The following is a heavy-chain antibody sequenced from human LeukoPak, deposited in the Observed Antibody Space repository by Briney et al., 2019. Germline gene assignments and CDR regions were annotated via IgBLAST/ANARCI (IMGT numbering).Heavy chain of an antibody. CDR3: ARPMGYCSSTSCHPHAFDI. V-gene: IGHV4-39*01. CDR2: IYYSGST. D-gene: IGHD2-2*01. J-gene: IGHJ3*02. Sequence: WVRQAPGKGLEWIGSIYYSGSTYYNPSLKSRVTISVDTSKNQFSLKLSSVTAADTAVYYCARPMGYCSSTSCHPHAFDIWGQGTMVTVSS.